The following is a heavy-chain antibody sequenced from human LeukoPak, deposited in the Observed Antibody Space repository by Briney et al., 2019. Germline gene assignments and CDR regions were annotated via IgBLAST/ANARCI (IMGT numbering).Heavy chain of an antibody. J-gene: IGHJ4*02. Sequence: PGGSLRLSCAASGFTFSSYSMNWVRQAPGKGLEWVANIKQDGSEKYYVDSVKGRFTISRDNAKNSLYLQMNSLRAEDTAVYYCARAIRGLLSPFDYWGQGTLVTVSS. CDR3: ARAIRGLLSPFDY. D-gene: IGHD2-15*01. V-gene: IGHV3-7*01. CDR1: GFTFSSYS. CDR2: IKQDGSEK.